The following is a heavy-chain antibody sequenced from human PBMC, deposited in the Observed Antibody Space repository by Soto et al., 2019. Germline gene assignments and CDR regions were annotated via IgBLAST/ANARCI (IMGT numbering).Heavy chain of an antibody. V-gene: IGHV4-59*08. Sequence: SETLSLTCTVSGGSISSYYWSWIRQPPGKGLEWIGYIYYSGSTSYNPSLKSRVTISVDTSKNQFSLKLSSVTAADTAVYYCARLFEYSSSSEGVDYWGQGTLVTVSS. CDR3: ARLFEYSSSSEGVDY. D-gene: IGHD6-6*01. J-gene: IGHJ4*02. CDR1: GGSISSYY. CDR2: IYYSGST.